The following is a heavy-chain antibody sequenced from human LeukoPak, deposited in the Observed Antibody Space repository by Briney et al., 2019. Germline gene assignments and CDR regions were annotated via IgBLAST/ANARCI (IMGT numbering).Heavy chain of an antibody. CDR3: ARPSRPSIFWYFFAAFDI. V-gene: IGHV4-34*01. D-gene: IGHD3-9*01. CDR2: INHSGST. CDR1: GGSFSGYY. J-gene: IGHJ3*02. Sequence: SETLSLTCAVYGGSFSGYYWSWIRQPPGKGLEWIGEINHSGSTNYNPSLKSRVTISVDTSKNQFSLKLSSVTAADTAVYYCARPSRPSIFWYFFAAFDIWGQGTMVTVSS.